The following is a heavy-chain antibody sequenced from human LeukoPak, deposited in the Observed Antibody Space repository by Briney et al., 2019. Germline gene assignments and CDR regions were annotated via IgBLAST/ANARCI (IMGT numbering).Heavy chain of an antibody. Sequence: GASVKVSCKASGGTFSSYAISWVRQAPGQGLEWMGRIIPIFGIANYAQKFQGRVTITADKSTSTAYMELRSLRSEDPAVYYCAREWRGSLGELSLSFDYWGQGTLVTVSS. CDR3: AREWRGSLGELSLSFDY. V-gene: IGHV1-69*04. CDR2: IIPIFGIA. D-gene: IGHD3-16*02. CDR1: GGTFSSYA. J-gene: IGHJ4*02.